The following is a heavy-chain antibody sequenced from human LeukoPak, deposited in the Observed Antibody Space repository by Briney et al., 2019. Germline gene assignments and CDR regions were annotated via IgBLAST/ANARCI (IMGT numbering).Heavy chain of an antibody. J-gene: IGHJ1*01. V-gene: IGHV3-7*01. CDR2: IKQDGSEK. CDR3: ARDRLLFYYDSGPTGHFQH. D-gene: IGHD3-22*01. Sequence: GGSLRLSCAASGFTFSSYWMTWVRQAPGKGLEWVANIKQDGSEKYYVDSVKGRFTISRDNAKNSLYLQMSSLRADDTAVYYCARDRLLFYYDSGPTGHFQHWGQGTLVTVSS. CDR1: GFTFSSYW.